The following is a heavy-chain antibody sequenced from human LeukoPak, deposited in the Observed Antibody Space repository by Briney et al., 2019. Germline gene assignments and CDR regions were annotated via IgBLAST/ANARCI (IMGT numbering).Heavy chain of an antibody. J-gene: IGHJ4*02. V-gene: IGHV1-2*02. D-gene: IGHD2-2*01. CDR3: ARDALFQREYQLLSAVDY. Sequence: ASVKVSCKASGYTFTSYYMHWVRQAPGQGLEWMGWINPNSGGTNYAQKFQGRVTMTRDTSISTAYMELSRLRSDDTAVYYCARDALFQREYQLLSAVDYWGQGTLVTVSS. CDR1: GYTFTSYY. CDR2: INPNSGGT.